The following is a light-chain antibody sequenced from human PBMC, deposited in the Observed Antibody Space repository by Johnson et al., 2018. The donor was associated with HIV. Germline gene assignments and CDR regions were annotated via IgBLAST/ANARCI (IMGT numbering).Light chain of an antibody. J-gene: IGLJ1*01. CDR3: GTWDSRWSVYV. Sequence: QSVLTQPPSVSAAPGQRVTISCSGSSSNIGNNYVSWYQQLPGTAPKLLIYDNNKRPSGIPDRFSGSKYGTSATLGITGLQPGDEADYHCGTWDSRWSVYVFGTGAKVTVL. CDR2: DNN. CDR1: SSNIGNNY. V-gene: IGLV1-51*01.